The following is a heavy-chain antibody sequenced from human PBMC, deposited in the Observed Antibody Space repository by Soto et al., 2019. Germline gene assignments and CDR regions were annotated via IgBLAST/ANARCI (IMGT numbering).Heavy chain of an antibody. D-gene: IGHD3-10*01. V-gene: IGHV3-30*18. CDR1: GFTFSSYG. J-gene: IGHJ6*02. CDR3: AKGLSMVRVHYYYGMDV. Sequence: QVQLVESGGGVVQPGRSLRLSCAVSGFTFSSYGMYWVRQAPGKGLEWVAVIAYDGSNKDYADAVKGRFTISRDNSKNALYPQMNSLRAEDTAVYYCAKGLSMVRVHYYYGMDVWGQGTTVTLSS. CDR2: IAYDGSNK.